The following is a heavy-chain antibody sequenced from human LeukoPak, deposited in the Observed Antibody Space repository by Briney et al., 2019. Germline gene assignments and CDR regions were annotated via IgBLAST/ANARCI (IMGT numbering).Heavy chain of an antibody. CDR3: VRHGSPQHLSSNWFDP. CDR1: GASINMNPYY. Sequence: RPSETLSLTCAVSGASINMNPYYWGCVRQPPGKGLEWVGSIFYSGSTIYNPSLKSRLTMSVDSSKNLFSLRLASVTAADTAVYFCVRHGSPQHLSSNWFDPWGQGTLVTVSS. D-gene: IGHD6-13*01. CDR2: IFYSGST. V-gene: IGHV4-39*01. J-gene: IGHJ5*02.